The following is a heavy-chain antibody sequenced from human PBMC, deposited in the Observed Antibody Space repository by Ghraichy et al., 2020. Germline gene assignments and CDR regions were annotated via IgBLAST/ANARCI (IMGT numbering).Heavy chain of an antibody. CDR3: ARHRFGERYFDY. CDR2: IYYSGTT. Sequence: SQTLSLTCTVSGGSISSTGYYWGWIRQPPGKGLEWIGSIYYSGTTYYNPSLKSRITISVDTSKNQFSLKLSSVTAADTAVYYCARHRFGERYFDYWGQGTLVTVSS. J-gene: IGHJ4*02. CDR1: GGSISSTGYY. V-gene: IGHV4-39*01. D-gene: IGHD3-16*01.